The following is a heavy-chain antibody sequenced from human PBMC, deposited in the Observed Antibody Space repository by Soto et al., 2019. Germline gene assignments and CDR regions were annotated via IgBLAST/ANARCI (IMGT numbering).Heavy chain of an antibody. CDR3: ASGSGYSGYEKPYGMDV. CDR2: IIPIFGTA. Sequence: GASVKVSCKASGGTFSSYAISWVRQAPGQGLEWMGGIIPIFGTANYAQKFQGRVTITADESTSTAYMELSSLRSEDTAVYYCASGSGYSGYEKPYGMDVWGQGTTVTVSS. V-gene: IGHV1-69*13. D-gene: IGHD5-12*01. CDR1: GGTFSSYA. J-gene: IGHJ6*02.